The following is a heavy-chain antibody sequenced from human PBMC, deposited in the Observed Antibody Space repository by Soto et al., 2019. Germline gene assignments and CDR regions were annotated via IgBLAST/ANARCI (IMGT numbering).Heavy chain of an antibody. D-gene: IGHD5-12*01. CDR2: IYYSGST. CDR3: ARVDIVATMVDY. Sequence: PSETLSLSCTVAGGSIGVYYCSWIRQPPGKGLEWIGYIYYSGSTNYNPSLKRRVTISVDTSKNQFSLKLSSVTAADTAVYYCARVDIVATMVDYWGQGTLVTVSS. V-gene: IGHV4-59*12. CDR1: GGSIGVYY. J-gene: IGHJ4*02.